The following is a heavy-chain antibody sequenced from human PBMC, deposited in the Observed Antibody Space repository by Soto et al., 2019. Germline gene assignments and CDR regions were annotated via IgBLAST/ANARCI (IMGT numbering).Heavy chain of an antibody. J-gene: IGHJ5*02. CDR3: ARDFFDSSDYTTNWFDP. V-gene: IGHV4-39*01. Sequence: LSLTCSVSGDSISNSRFYWAWIRQPPGEGLEWIGSIYHTGNAYYNPSLKSRVTISVDTSKNQFSLKLTSVTAADAALYYCARDFFDSSDYTTNWFDPWGQGTLVTVSS. D-gene: IGHD3-22*01. CDR1: GDSISNSRFY. CDR2: IYHTGNA.